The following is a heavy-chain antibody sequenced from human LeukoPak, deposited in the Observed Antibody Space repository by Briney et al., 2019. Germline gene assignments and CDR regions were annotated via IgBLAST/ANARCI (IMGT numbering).Heavy chain of an antibody. CDR2: FDPEDGET. CDR1: GYTLTELS. J-gene: IGHJ4*02. D-gene: IGHD5-18*01. Sequence: DSVKVSCKVSGYTLTELSMHWVRQAPGKGLEWMGGFDPEDGETIYAQKFQGRVTMTEDTSTDTAYMELSSLRSEDTAVYYSATRGYSYGYPDYWGQGTLVTVSS. CDR3: ATRGYSYGYPDY. V-gene: IGHV1-24*01.